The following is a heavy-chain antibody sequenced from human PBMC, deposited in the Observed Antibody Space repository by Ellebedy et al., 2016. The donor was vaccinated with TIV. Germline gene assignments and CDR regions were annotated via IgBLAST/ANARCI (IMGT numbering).Heavy chain of an antibody. Sequence: GESLKISXPASGFTFSSFWMHWVRQAPGKGLVWVSRINSDGSSTSYADSVKGRFTISRDNAKNTLYLQMNSLRAEDTAVSYCATGRLVLDYWGQGTLVTVSS. V-gene: IGHV3-74*01. D-gene: IGHD6-6*01. CDR2: INSDGSST. J-gene: IGHJ4*02. CDR3: ATGRLVLDY. CDR1: GFTFSSFW.